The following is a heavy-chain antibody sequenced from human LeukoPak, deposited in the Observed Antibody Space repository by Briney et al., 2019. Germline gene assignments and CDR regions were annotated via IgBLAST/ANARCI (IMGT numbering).Heavy chain of an antibody. V-gene: IGHV3-53*01. Sequence: GGSLRLSCAASGFTVSSNYMSWVRQAPGKGLEFVSIIYSGGSTYYAGSLKGRFTISRDNSKNTLYLQMNSLRVEDTAVYYCARHRRYCSGDTCYSGHDYWGQGTLVIVSS. CDR3: ARHRRYCSGDTCYSGHDY. J-gene: IGHJ4*02. D-gene: IGHD2-15*01. CDR1: GFTVSSNY. CDR2: IYSGGST.